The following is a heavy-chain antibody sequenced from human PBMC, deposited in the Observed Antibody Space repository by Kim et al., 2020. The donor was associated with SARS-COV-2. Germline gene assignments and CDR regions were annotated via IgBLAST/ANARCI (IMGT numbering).Heavy chain of an antibody. CDR3: ARDGADILTGYHFDY. D-gene: IGHD3-9*01. Sequence: DSVKGRFTISRDNSKNTLYLQMNSLRAEDTAVYYCARDGADILTGYHFDYWGQGTLVTVSS. J-gene: IGHJ4*02. V-gene: IGHV3-30*01.